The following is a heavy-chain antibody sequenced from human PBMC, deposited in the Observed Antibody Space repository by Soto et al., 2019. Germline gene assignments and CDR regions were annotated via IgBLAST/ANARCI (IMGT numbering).Heavy chain of an antibody. D-gene: IGHD6-13*01. Sequence: VQLVESGGGLVQGGGSLRLSCAASGLTLSNYWMTWVRQAPGKGLEWVANIKHDGSGKFYVDSVKGRFTVSRDNAMNSLYLQMNSLSVEDAAIYYCKPESRTGSWYWRHWGQGTLVTVSS. CDR1: GLTLSNYW. CDR3: KPESRTGSWYWRH. V-gene: IGHV3-7*05. J-gene: IGHJ4*02. CDR2: IKHDGSGK.